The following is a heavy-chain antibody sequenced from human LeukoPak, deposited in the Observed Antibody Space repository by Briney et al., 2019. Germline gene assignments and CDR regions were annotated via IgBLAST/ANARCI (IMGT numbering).Heavy chain of an antibody. J-gene: IGHJ4*02. Sequence: ASVTVSCKASGGTFSSYAIGWVRQAPGQGLEWMGGIIPIFGTENYAQKFQGRVTITADESTSTAYMELSSLRSEDTAVYYCARVSSGESFNSPFDYWGQGTLVTVSS. CDR3: ARVSSGESFNSPFDY. D-gene: IGHD1-26*01. CDR2: IIPIFGTE. V-gene: IGHV1-69*13. CDR1: GGTFSSYA.